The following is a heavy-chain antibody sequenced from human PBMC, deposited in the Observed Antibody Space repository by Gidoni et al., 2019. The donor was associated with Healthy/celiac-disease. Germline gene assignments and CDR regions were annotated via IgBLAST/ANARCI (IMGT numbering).Heavy chain of an antibody. CDR1: GFSFSSYW. Sequence: EVQLVESGGGLVQPGGSLRLSCAAHGFSFSSYWMHWVRQAPGKGLVWVSRINSDGSSTSYADSVKGRFTISRDNAKNTLYLQMNSLRAEDTAVYYCARVDYGDYAHFDYWGQGTLVTVSS. J-gene: IGHJ4*02. CDR3: ARVDYGDYAHFDY. D-gene: IGHD4-17*01. CDR2: INSDGSST. V-gene: IGHV3-74*01.